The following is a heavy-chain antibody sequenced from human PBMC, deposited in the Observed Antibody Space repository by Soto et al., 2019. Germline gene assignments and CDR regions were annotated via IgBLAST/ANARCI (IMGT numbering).Heavy chain of an antibody. CDR2: ISAYNGNT. CDR3: ARAYYGSGSYYNPYYFDY. CDR1: GYTFTSYG. V-gene: IGHV1-18*01. D-gene: IGHD3-10*01. Sequence: SVKVSCKASGYTFTSYGISWVRQAPGQGLEWMGWISAYNGNTNYAQKLQGRVTMTTDTSTSTAYMELRSLRSDDTAVYYCARAYYGSGSYYNPYYFDYWGQGTLVTVSS. J-gene: IGHJ4*02.